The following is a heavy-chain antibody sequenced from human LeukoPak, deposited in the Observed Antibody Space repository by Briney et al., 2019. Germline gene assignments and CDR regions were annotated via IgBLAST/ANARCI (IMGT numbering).Heavy chain of an antibody. Sequence: GESLRLSCTASGFTFSDYSVNWVRQAPGKGLEWVSCITGISDIYHADSVKGRFTISRDNAKNSVYLQMNSLRAEDTGIYYCARAIRLWGQGTLVTVSS. D-gene: IGHD1-1*01. J-gene: IGHJ4*02. CDR3: ARAIRL. V-gene: IGHV3-69-1*02. CDR2: ITGISDI. CDR1: GFTFSDYS.